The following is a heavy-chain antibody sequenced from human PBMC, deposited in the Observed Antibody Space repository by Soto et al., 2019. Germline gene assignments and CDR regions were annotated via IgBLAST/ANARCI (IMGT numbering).Heavy chain of an antibody. V-gene: IGHV3-64D*06. J-gene: IGHJ5*02. CDR3: VHPRSTVQIPPT. CDR2: ISSNGDST. D-gene: IGHD4-17*01. Sequence: GGSLRLSCSASGFTFSMFSMHWVRQAPGKGLEYVSGISSNGDSTYYADSVKGRFTISRDNSKNTLYLQMSSPRAVDTAVYYCVHPRSTVQIPPTWGQGTLVTVSS. CDR1: GFTFSMFS.